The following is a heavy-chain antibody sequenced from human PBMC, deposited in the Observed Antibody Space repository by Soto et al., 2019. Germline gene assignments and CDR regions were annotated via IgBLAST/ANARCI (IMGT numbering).Heavy chain of an antibody. Sequence: QVQLVQSGAEVQKPGSSVKVCCKASGGTFSSYTISWVRQAPGQGLEWMGRIIPILGIANYAQKFQGRVTITADKSTSTAYMELSSLRSEDTAVYYCAGYGDLDAFDIWGQGTMVTVSS. CDR2: IIPILGIA. D-gene: IGHD4-17*01. CDR3: AGYGDLDAFDI. J-gene: IGHJ3*02. V-gene: IGHV1-69*02. CDR1: GGTFSSYT.